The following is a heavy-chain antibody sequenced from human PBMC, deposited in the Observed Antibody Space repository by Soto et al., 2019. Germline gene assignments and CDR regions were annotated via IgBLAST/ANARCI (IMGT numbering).Heavy chain of an antibody. CDR1: GDSFHTYA. Sequence: ASVKLSCKASGDSFHTYAISWVRQAPGQGLEWVGWISGYNGNTNYAQKFQGRVTLTTDTSTKTAFMELRSLTGDDTAVYYCAREYGMDVWGQGTTVTVSS. CDR2: ISGYNGNT. CDR3: AREYGMDV. J-gene: IGHJ6*02. V-gene: IGHV1-18*01.